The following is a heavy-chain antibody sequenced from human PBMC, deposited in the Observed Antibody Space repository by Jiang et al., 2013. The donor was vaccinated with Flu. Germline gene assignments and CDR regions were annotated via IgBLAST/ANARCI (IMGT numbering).Heavy chain of an antibody. CDR1: GFTFSNAW. CDR2: IKSKTDGGTT. D-gene: IGHD1-7*01. J-gene: IGHJ3*02. CDR3: TTWEDNWNYRADAFDI. Sequence: AASGFTFSNAWMNWVRQAPGKGLEWVGRIKSKTDGGTTDYAAPVKGRFTISRDDSKNTLYLQMNSLKTEDTAVYYCTTWEDNWNYRADAFDIWGQGTMVTVSS. V-gene: IGHV3-15*07.